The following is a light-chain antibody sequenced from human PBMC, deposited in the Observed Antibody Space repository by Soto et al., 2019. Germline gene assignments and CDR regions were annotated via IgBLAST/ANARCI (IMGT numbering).Light chain of an antibody. Sequence: DIQLTQSPSFLSASVGDRVTITCRASQGISSYLAWYQQKPGKAPKLLIYAASTLQSGVPSRFSGSGSGTEFTLTISSPQPEDFATYYCQQLNSYSYTFGQGTKLEIK. CDR1: QGISSY. CDR3: QQLNSYSYT. J-gene: IGKJ2*01. V-gene: IGKV1-9*01. CDR2: AAS.